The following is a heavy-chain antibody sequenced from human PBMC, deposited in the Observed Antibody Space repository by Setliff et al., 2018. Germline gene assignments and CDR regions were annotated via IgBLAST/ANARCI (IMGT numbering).Heavy chain of an antibody. CDR1: GYTFTDYY. V-gene: IGHV1-2*02. D-gene: IGHD5-12*01. Sequence: ASVKVSCKASGYTFTDYYIHWVRQAPGQGLEWMAWINPLSTATKYAQRFQDRVAMTRDTSMNTAYMELMRLTSDDTALYYCARVARKSRPLSYFDKWGQGTQVTVSS. CDR2: INPLSTAT. J-gene: IGHJ4*02. CDR3: ARVARKSRPLSYFDK.